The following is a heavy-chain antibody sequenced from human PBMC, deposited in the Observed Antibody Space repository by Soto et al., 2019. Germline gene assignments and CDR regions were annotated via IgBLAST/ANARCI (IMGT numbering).Heavy chain of an antibody. D-gene: IGHD2-2*02. Sequence: GGSLRLSCAASGFTFSNYWMSWVRQAPGKGLEWVAKIKQDESEIYYGDSVKGRFTISRDNAKNSLYLQMNSLRVEDTAVYYCARQYCSSTSCHNYYYYYYMDVSGKATTVTVSS. J-gene: IGHJ6*03. CDR3: ARQYCSSTSCHNYYYYYYMDV. CDR1: GFTFSNYW. CDR2: IKQDESEI. V-gene: IGHV3-7*01.